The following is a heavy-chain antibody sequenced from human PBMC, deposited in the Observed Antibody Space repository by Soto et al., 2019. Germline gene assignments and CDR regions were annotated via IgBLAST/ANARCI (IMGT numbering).Heavy chain of an antibody. CDR3: ARQRYDSSGYYYGPDAFDI. V-gene: IGHV5-10-1*01. Sequence: GESLKISCKGSGYSFTSYWISWVRQMPGKGLEWMGRIDPSDSYTNYSPSFQGHVTISADKSISTAYLQWSSLKASDTAMYYCARQRYDSSGYYYGPDAFDIWGQGTMVTVS. D-gene: IGHD3-22*01. CDR1: GYSFTSYW. J-gene: IGHJ3*02. CDR2: IDPSDSYT.